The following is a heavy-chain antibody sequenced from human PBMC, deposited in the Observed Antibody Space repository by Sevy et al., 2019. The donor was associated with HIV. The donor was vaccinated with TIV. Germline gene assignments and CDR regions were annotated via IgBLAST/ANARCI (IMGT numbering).Heavy chain of an antibody. CDR2: ISGSGGST. CDR3: AKGRYSSSWYHDY. D-gene: IGHD6-13*01. V-gene: IGHV3-23*01. CDR1: GFTFSSYA. J-gene: IGHJ4*02. Sequence: GGSLRLSCAASGFTFSSYAMSWVRQAPGKGLEWVSTISGSGGSTYYADSVKGRFTISRDNSKNTLYLQMNSLRAEDTAVYYCAKGRYSSSWYHDYWGQGTLVTISS.